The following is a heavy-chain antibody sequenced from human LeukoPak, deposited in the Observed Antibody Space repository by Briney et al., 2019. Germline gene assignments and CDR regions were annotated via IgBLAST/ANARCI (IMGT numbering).Heavy chain of an antibody. CDR1: GGSITSSSYY. D-gene: IGHD3-9*01. Sequence: SETLSLTCSVSGGSITSSSYYWGWIRQPPEKGLEWIGSIFYTGGTHYSPSLKSRVTISVDRSKNQFSLKLSSVTAADTAVYYCARGPLYYDILTGYYDYWGQGTLVTVSS. J-gene: IGHJ4*02. V-gene: IGHV4-39*07. CDR2: IFYTGGT. CDR3: ARGPLYYDILTGYYDY.